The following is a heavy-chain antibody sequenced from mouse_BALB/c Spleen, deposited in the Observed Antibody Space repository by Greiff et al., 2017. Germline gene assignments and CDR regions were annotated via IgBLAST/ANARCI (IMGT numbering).Heavy chain of an antibody. CDR1: GFDFSRYW. D-gene: IGHD1-2*01. V-gene: IGHV4-1*02. Sequence: EVKLVESGGGLVQPGGSLKLSCAASGFDFSRYWMSWVRQAPGKRLEWIGEINPDSSTINYTPSLKDKFIISRDNAKNTLYLQMSKVRSEDTALYYCARRGYYGLYAMDYWGQGTSVTVSS. J-gene: IGHJ4*01. CDR2: INPDSSTI. CDR3: ARRGYYGLYAMDY.